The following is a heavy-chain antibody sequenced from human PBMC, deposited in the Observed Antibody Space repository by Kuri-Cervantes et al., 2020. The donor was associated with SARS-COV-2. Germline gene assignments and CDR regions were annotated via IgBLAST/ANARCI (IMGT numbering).Heavy chain of an antibody. D-gene: IGHD6-19*01. CDR2: INRSGST. CDR3: ARDISSGWAFDY. CDR1: GGSFSGYY. J-gene: IGHJ4*02. Sequence: SETLSLTCAVYGGSFSGYYWSWIRQPPGKGLEWIGEINRSGSTNYNPSLKSRVTVSVDTSKNQFSLKLSSVTAADTAVYYCARDISSGWAFDYWGQGTLVTVSS. V-gene: IGHV4-34*01.